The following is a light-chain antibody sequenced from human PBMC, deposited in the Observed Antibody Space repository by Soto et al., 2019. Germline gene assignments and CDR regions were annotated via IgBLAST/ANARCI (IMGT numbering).Light chain of an antibody. V-gene: IGKV1-39*01. CDR1: QSISSY. CDR2: VAS. Sequence: DIQMTQSPSSLSASVGDRVTITCRASQSISSYLNWYQQKPGKAPKFLIYVASTLQSGLPSRFSGSGSGTDFTLTITTLHPEDFASYYCQQSYRSPYTFGQGTKLYIK. CDR3: QQSYRSPYT. J-gene: IGKJ2*01.